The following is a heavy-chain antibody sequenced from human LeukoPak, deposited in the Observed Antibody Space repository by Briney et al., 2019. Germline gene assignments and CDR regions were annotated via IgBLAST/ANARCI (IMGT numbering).Heavy chain of an antibody. V-gene: IGHV4-59*02. Sequence: SETLSLTCTVSGDSVSSYYWSWIRQPPGTGLEWIGYIHYSGNTNYNPSLRSRVSISVDTSNNQFSLKLSSVTAADTAVYYCARPGWVGATGAFHIWGQGTLVTVSS. J-gene: IGHJ3*02. CDR2: IHYSGNT. D-gene: IGHD1-26*01. CDR3: ARPGWVGATGAFHI. CDR1: GDSVSSYY.